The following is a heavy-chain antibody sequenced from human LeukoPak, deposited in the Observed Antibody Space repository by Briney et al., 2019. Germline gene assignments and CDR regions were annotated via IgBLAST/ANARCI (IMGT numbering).Heavy chain of an antibody. CDR3: AKAPSWYFDY. V-gene: IGHV3-23*01. Sequence: TGGSLRLSCAASGFTFSSYAMSWVRQAPGKGLEWVSGISGSGSNTHYADSVKGRFTISRDNSKNTLYLQMNSLRAEDTAVYYCAKAPSWYFDYWGQGTLVTVSS. J-gene: IGHJ4*02. CDR2: ISGSGSNT. CDR1: GFTFSSYA. D-gene: IGHD2-15*01.